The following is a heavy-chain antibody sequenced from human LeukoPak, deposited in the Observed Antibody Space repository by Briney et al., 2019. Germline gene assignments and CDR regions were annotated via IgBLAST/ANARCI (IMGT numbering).Heavy chain of an antibody. Sequence: PGGSLRLSCAASGFTFSSYSMNWVRQAPGKGLEWVSYISSSSSTIYYADSVKGRFTISRDNAKNSLYLQMNSLRAEDTAVYYCASLYSSHGDYWGQGTLVTVSS. CDR3: ASLYSSHGDY. CDR1: GFTFSSYS. D-gene: IGHD6-19*01. CDR2: ISSSSSTI. V-gene: IGHV3-48*01. J-gene: IGHJ4*02.